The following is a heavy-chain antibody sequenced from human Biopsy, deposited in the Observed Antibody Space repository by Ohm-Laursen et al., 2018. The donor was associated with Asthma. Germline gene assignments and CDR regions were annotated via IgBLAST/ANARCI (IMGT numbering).Heavy chain of an antibody. CDR3: ARGPNYHGSGRAPIGMDV. CDR1: GGSVSTGSYY. J-gene: IGHJ6*02. CDR2: IYYTGSD. V-gene: IGHV4-61*01. D-gene: IGHD3-10*01. Sequence: GTLSLTCIVSGGSVSTGSYYWSWIRQPPGKGLEWLGYIYYTGSDNYNPSLKSRVTISVDTSKNQFSLRLTSVTAADTAVYYCARGPNYHGSGRAPIGMDVWGQGTTVTVSS.